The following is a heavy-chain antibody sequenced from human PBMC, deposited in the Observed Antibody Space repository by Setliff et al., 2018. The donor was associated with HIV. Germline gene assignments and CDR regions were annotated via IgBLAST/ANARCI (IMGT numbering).Heavy chain of an antibody. CDR3: ATQITMVRGVVKWFDP. CDR1: GGSISSASYY. D-gene: IGHD3-10*01. J-gene: IGHJ5*02. V-gene: IGHV4-39*01. CDR2: IFYSGST. Sequence: TLSLPCAVSGGSISSASYYWGWIRQPPGKGLEWIGSIFYSGSTYYNPSLKSRVTISVDTSKNQFSLNLSSVTAADTAVYYCATQITMVRGVVKWFDPWGQGTLVTVSS.